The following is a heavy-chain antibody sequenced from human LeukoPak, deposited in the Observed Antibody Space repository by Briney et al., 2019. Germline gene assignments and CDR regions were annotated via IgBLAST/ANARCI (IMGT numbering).Heavy chain of an antibody. CDR1: GFTFSSYA. J-gene: IGHJ4*02. V-gene: IGHV3-30*18. D-gene: IGHD3-10*01. CDR2: ISYDGSNR. CDR3: AKRGDSGSYLYFDN. Sequence: GGSLRLSCAASGFTFSSYAMHWVRQAPGKGLEWVAVISYDGSNRYYADSVKGRFTISRDNSKNTLYLQLNSLRADDTAVYYCAKRGDSGSYLYFDNWDQGTLVSVSS.